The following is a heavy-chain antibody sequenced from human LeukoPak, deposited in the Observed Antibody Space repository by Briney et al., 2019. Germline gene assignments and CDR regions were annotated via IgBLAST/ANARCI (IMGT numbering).Heavy chain of an antibody. CDR3: AKDGTAAAGTVVDY. CDR1: GFTFSSYA. Sequence: GGSLRLSCAASGFTFSSYAMIWVRQAPGKGLEWVSAISGSGGSTYYADSVKGRFTISRDNSKNTMYLQMNSLRAEDTAVYYCAKDGTAAAGTVVDYWGQGTLVTVSS. V-gene: IGHV3-23*01. J-gene: IGHJ4*02. CDR2: ISGSGGST. D-gene: IGHD6-13*01.